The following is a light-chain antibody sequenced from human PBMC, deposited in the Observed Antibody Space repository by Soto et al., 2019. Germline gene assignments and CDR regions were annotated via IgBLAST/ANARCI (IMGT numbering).Light chain of an antibody. V-gene: IGKV3-11*01. J-gene: IGKJ4*01. Sequence: EIVLTQSPATLSLSPGDRATLFCRASQSVSGYVAWYQQKPGQAPRLLIYDASTRATGIPARFSGSGFGTDFTLTITSLEPGDFAIYYCLQSGVWPLSTFGGGTKVEIK. CDR3: LQSGVWPLST. CDR2: DAS. CDR1: QSVSGY.